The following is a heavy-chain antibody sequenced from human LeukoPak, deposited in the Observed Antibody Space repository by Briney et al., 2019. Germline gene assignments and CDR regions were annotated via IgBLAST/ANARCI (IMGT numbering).Heavy chain of an antibody. D-gene: IGHD3-3*01. Sequence: GASVKVSCKASGGTFSSYAISWVRQAPGQGLEWMGGIIPIFGTANYAQKFQGRVTITADESTSTAYMELSSLRSEDTAVYYCARDRTRQLRFLERRYYYYYYGTDVWGQGTTVTVSS. CDR2: IIPIFGTA. V-gene: IGHV1-69*13. CDR1: GGTFSSYA. CDR3: ARDRTRQLRFLERRYYYYYYGTDV. J-gene: IGHJ6*02.